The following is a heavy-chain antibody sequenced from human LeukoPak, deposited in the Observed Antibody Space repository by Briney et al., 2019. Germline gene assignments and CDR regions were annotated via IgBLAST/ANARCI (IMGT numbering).Heavy chain of an antibody. D-gene: IGHD3-3*01. V-gene: IGHV4-59*01. Sequence: SETLSLTCTVSGGSISSYYWSWIRQPPGKGLEWIGYIYYSGSTNYNPSLKSRVTISVDTSKNQFSLKLSSVTAADTAVYYCAMTYYDFWSGPWGFDPWGQGTLVTVSS. CDR1: GGSISSYY. CDR3: AMTYYDFWSGPWGFDP. CDR2: IYYSGST. J-gene: IGHJ5*02.